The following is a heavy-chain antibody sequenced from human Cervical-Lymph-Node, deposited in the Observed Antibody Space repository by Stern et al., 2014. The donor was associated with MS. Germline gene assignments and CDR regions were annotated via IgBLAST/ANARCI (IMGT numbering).Heavy chain of an antibody. J-gene: IGHJ4*02. CDR1: GFTFSNYG. Sequence: MQLVESGGGVVQPGTSLRLSCAVSGFTFSNYGMHWVRQAPGKGLEWVAVISYDADVKFDADSVKGRFTISRDTPKNTMYLQLNSLKVEDTAVYFCAKKSVGTTGTTTAFDYWGQGTLVTVSS. V-gene: IGHV3-30*18. CDR2: ISYDADVK. CDR3: AKKSVGTTGTTTAFDY. D-gene: IGHD1-1*01.